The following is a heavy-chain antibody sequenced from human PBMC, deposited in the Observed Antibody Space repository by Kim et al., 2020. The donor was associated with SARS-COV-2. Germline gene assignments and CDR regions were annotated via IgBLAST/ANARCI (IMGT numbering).Heavy chain of an antibody. J-gene: IGHJ4*02. Sequence: GGSLRLSCAASGFTFSSYGMHWVRQAPGKGLEWVAVIWYDGSNKYYADSVKGRFTISRDNSKNTLYLQMNSLRAEDTAVYYCAGDSSGWFFDYWGQGSLVTVSS. V-gene: IGHV3-33*01. CDR3: AGDSSGWFFDY. CDR2: IWYDGSNK. D-gene: IGHD6-19*01. CDR1: GFTFSSYG.